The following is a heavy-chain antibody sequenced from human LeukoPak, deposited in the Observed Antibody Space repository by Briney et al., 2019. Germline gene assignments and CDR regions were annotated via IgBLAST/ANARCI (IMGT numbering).Heavy chain of an antibody. CDR3: ARLSIVGDTNFDY. Sequence: PSETLSLTCTVSGASITSYYWSWIRQPPGKGLEWIGYIYYSGSTTYKPSLKSRVTISVDTSKNQFSLKLSSVTAADTAVYYCARLSIVGDTNFDYWGQGTLVTVSS. V-gene: IGHV4-59*08. CDR2: IYYSGST. J-gene: IGHJ4*02. CDR1: GASITSYY. D-gene: IGHD1-26*01.